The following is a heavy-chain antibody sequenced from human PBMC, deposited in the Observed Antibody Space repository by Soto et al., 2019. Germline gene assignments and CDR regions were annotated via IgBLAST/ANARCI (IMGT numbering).Heavy chain of an antibody. J-gene: IGHJ6*02. CDR2: VRSRAYGGTT. CDR1: GFTFGDYA. Sequence: QVVESGGGLVKPGQSLRLSCTASGFTFGDYAMSWFRQAPGKGLEWVGVVRSRAYGGTTDYAASVRGSFTISRDDSKNTLYLQMNSLRAEDTAVYYCAKDLSPYYYYYGMDVWGQGTTVTVSS. D-gene: IGHD3-16*02. V-gene: IGHV3-49*05. CDR3: AKDLSPYYYYYGMDV.